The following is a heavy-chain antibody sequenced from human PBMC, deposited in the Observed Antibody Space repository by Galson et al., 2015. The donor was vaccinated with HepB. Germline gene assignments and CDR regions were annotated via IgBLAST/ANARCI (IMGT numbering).Heavy chain of an antibody. Sequence: TLSLTCAVSGGSISSGGYSWSWIRQPPGKGLEWIGYIYYSGSTYYNPSLKSRATISVDTSKSQFSLKLSSVTAADTAVYYCARDLHTVTDLDYYMDVWGKGTTVTVSS. J-gene: IGHJ6*03. V-gene: IGHV4-30-4*07. CDR1: GGSISSGGYS. CDR2: IYYSGST. D-gene: IGHD4-11*01. CDR3: ARDLHTVTDLDYYMDV.